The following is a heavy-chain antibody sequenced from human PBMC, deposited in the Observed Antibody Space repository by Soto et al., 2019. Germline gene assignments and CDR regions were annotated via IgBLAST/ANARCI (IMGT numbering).Heavy chain of an antibody. Sequence: EVQLLESGGGLVQPGGSLRLSCAASGFTFSGYAMSWVRQAPGKGLEWVSAISGSGGSTYYADSVKGRFTISRDNSNNTLELQMNSVRAEDTAIYYCAKGDSSRWPQPVNYYYDFGMDVSGQGATVTVSS. V-gene: IGHV3-23*01. D-gene: IGHD6-19*01. CDR1: GFTFSGYA. CDR2: ISGSGGST. CDR3: AKGDSSRWPQPVNYYYDFGMDV. J-gene: IGHJ6*02.